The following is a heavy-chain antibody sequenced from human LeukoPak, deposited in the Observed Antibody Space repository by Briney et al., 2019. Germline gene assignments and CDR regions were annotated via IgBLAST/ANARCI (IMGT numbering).Heavy chain of an antibody. CDR2: IYYSGST. CDR3: ARDRYDFWSGYYNYYYYYYMDV. CDR1: GGSISSSSYY. Sequence: PSETLSLTCTVSGGSISSSSYYWGWIRQPPGKGLEWIGSIYYSGSTYYNPSLKSRVTISVDTSKNQFSLKLSSVTAADTAVYYCARDRYDFWSGYYNYYYYYYMDVWGKGTTVTVSS. V-gene: IGHV4-39*07. D-gene: IGHD3-3*01. J-gene: IGHJ6*03.